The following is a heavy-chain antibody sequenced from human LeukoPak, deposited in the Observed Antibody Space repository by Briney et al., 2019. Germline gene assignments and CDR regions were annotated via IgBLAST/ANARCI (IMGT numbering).Heavy chain of an antibody. Sequence: GESLKISCKGSGYSFTSYWIGWVRQMPGKGLEWMGIIYPGDSDTRYSPSFQGQVAISADKSISTAYLQWSSLKASDTAMYYCARRSTVTYYGMDVWGQGTTVTVS. D-gene: IGHD4-17*01. CDR1: GYSFTSYW. CDR3: ARRSTVTYYGMDV. V-gene: IGHV5-51*01. CDR2: IYPGDSDT. J-gene: IGHJ6*02.